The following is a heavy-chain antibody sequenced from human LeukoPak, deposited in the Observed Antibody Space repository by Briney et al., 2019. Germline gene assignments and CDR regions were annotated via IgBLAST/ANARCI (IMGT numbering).Heavy chain of an antibody. D-gene: IGHD2-15*01. V-gene: IGHV3-30*04. J-gene: IGHJ3*02. Sequence: PGGSLRLSCAASGFTFSSYAMHWVRQAPGKGLEWVAVISYDGSNKYYADSVKGRFTISSDNSKNTLYLQMNSLRAEDTAVYYCAREPDCSGGSCYAGSADAFDIWGQGTMVTVSS. CDR1: GFTFSSYA. CDR2: ISYDGSNK. CDR3: AREPDCSGGSCYAGSADAFDI.